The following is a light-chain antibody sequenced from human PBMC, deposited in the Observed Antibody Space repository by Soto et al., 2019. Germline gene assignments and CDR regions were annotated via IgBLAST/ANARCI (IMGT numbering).Light chain of an antibody. V-gene: IGKV3-20*01. J-gene: IGKJ2*01. CDR2: GAS. Sequence: EIVLTQSPGTLSLSPGERATLSCRASQSVNSNYLAWHQQKPGQGPRLLVLGASSRATGIPDRFSGTGSGTDFTLTIRRLEPEDFAVYYCQQYGSSPYTFGQGTKVDIK. CDR1: QSVNSNY. CDR3: QQYGSSPYT.